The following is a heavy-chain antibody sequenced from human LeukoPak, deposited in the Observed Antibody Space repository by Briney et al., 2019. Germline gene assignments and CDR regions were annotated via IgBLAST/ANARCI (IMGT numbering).Heavy chain of an antibody. CDR3: ARVSAYSGYDFRSVDFDY. V-gene: IGHV1-2*02. CDR2: INPNSGGT. J-gene: IGHJ4*02. CDR1: GYTFTGYY. Sequence: WASVKVSCKASGYTFTGYYMHWVRQAPGQGLEWMGWINPNSGGTNYAQKFQGRVTMTRDTSISTAYMELSRLRSDDTAVYYCARVSAYSGYDFRSVDFDYWGQGTLVTVSS. D-gene: IGHD5-12*01.